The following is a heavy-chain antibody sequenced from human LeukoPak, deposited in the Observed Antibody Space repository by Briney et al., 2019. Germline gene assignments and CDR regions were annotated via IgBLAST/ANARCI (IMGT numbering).Heavy chain of an antibody. Sequence: GGSLRLSCAASGFTFSSYAMHWVRQAPGKGLEYVSAISSNGGDTYYANSVKGRFTISRDNSKNTLYLQMGSPRGEDMAVYYCARGAYEIVVVTAPTYWGQGTLVTVSS. V-gene: IGHV3-64*01. CDR3: ARGAYEIVVVTAPTY. CDR1: GFTFSSYA. D-gene: IGHD2-21*02. CDR2: ISSNGGDT. J-gene: IGHJ4*02.